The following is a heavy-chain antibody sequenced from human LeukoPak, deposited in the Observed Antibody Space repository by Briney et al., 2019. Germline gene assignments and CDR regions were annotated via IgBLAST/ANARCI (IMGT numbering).Heavy chain of an antibody. D-gene: IGHD2-2*01. Sequence: ASVKVSCKASGYTFTGYYMHWARQAPGQGLEWMGWINPNSGGTNYAQKFQGRVTMTRDTSISTAYMELSRLRSDDTAVYYCARDSPSIVVVPAAMGEDYYYYYGMDVWGQGTTVTVSS. J-gene: IGHJ6*02. CDR3: ARDSPSIVVVPAAMGEDYYYYYGMDV. CDR1: GYTFTGYY. V-gene: IGHV1-2*02. CDR2: INPNSGGT.